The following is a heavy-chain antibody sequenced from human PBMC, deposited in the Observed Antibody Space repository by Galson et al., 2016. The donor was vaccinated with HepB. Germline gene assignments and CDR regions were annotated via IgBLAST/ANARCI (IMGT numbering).Heavy chain of an antibody. V-gene: IGHV2-70*10. Sequence: ALVKPTQTLTLTCTLSGFSLSTSAMSVSWIRQPPGKALEWVARIDWDGDKYYSTSLRSRLTISKDTSNNQVVLTVTNMDSVDTATYYCARPYCTSAGCYYDAFDLWGPGTVVTVSS. D-gene: IGHD2-2*01. CDR2: IDWDGDK. CDR3: ARPYCTSAGCYYDAFDL. CDR1: GFSLSTSAMS. J-gene: IGHJ3*01.